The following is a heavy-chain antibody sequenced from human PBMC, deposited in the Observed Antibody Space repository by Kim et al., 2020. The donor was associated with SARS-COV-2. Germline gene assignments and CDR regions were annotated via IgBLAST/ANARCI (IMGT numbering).Heavy chain of an antibody. J-gene: IGHJ4*02. CDR2: IWHDGSRK. Sequence: GGSLRLSCAASGLTFSDYGMHWVRQAPGKGLEWVAVIWHDGSRKFYVDSVKGRFTISRDNSRYTLYLEMNSLRAEDTAVYYCARDISSHYFDYWGQGTLV. CDR3: ARDISSHYFDY. V-gene: IGHV3-33*01. CDR1: GLTFSDYG. D-gene: IGHD6-6*01.